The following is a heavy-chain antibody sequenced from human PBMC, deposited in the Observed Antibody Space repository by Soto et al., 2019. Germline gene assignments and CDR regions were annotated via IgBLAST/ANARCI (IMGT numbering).Heavy chain of an antibody. D-gene: IGHD2-2*01. CDR3: AKDGPLLHTSRDWFDP. CDR2: ISGSGGST. Sequence: PGGSLRLSCAASGFTFSSYAMIWVRQAPGKGLEWVSAISGSGGSTYYADSVKGRFTISRDNSKNTLYLQMNSLRAEDTAVYYCAKDGPLLHTSRDWFDPWGQGTLVTAPQ. CDR1: GFTFSSYA. V-gene: IGHV3-23*01. J-gene: IGHJ5*02.